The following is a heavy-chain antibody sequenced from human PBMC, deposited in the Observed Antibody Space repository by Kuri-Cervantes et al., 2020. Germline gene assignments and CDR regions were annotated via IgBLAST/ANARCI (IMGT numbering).Heavy chain of an antibody. J-gene: IGHJ6*02. CDR2: INPSGGST. D-gene: IGHD5-18*01. CDR1: GYIFTDYG. Sequence: ASVKVSCKASGYIFTDYGITWVRQAPGQGLEWMGIINPSGGSTSYAQKFQGRVTMTRDTSTSTVHMELSSLRSEDTAVYYCARGRGHSYGYHYYGMDVWGQGTTVTVSS. V-gene: IGHV1-46*01. CDR3: ARGRGHSYGYHYYGMDV.